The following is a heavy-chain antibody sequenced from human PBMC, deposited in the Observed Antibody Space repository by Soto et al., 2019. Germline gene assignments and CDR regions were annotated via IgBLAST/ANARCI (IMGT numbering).Heavy chain of an antibody. Sequence: QVQLVQSGAEVKKPGSSVKVSCKASGGTFSSYTISWVRQAPGQGLEWMGRIIPILGIANYAPKFQGRVTITADKSTSTAYMELSSLRSEDTAVYYCARDLGYCSGGSCSQIDYWGQGTLVTVSS. J-gene: IGHJ4*02. CDR1: GGTFSSYT. D-gene: IGHD2-15*01. CDR3: ARDLGYCSGGSCSQIDY. V-gene: IGHV1-69*08. CDR2: IIPILGIA.